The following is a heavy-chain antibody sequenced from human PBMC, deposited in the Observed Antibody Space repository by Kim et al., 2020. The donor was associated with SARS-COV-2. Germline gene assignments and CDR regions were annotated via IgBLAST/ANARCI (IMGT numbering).Heavy chain of an antibody. D-gene: IGHD3-9*01. CDR1: GFTFSSYA. V-gene: IGHV3-30*04. J-gene: IGHJ3*02. Sequence: GGSLRLSCAASGFTFSSYAMHWVRQAPGKGLEWVAVISYDGSNKYYADSVKGRFTISRDKSKNTLYLQMNSLRAEDTAVYYCARGGRNYYDILTGYSDAAFDIWGHGTMGTVSS. CDR3: ARGGRNYYDILTGYSDAAFDI. CDR2: ISYDGSNK.